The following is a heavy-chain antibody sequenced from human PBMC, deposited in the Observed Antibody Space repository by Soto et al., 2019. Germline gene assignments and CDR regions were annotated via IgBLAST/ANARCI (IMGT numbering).Heavy chain of an antibody. CDR3: AAGGGLPRYY. V-gene: IGHV4-59*12. CDR1: GGSISSYY. Sequence: PSETLSLTCTVSGGSISSYYWSWIRQPPGKGLEWIGYIYFSGGTNYNPSLKSRVTISVDRSKNQFSLKLSSVTAADTAVYYCAAGGGLPRYYWGQGTLVTVSS. D-gene: IGHD5-12*01. J-gene: IGHJ4*02. CDR2: IYFSGGT.